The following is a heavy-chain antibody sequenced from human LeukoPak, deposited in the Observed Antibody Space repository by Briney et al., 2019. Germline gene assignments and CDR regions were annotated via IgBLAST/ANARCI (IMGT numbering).Heavy chain of an antibody. J-gene: IGHJ4*02. CDR3: ARWVYYDSSGNN. D-gene: IGHD3-22*01. CDR1: GFTFSDYC. Sequence: GGSLGLSCAASGFTFSDYCMTWIRQAPGKGLEWVSYITSSATTYYADSVKGRFTISRDNAKNTLYLQMNSLRADDTAVYYCARWVYYDSSGNNWGQGTLVTVSS. V-gene: IGHV3-69-1*01. CDR2: ITSSATT.